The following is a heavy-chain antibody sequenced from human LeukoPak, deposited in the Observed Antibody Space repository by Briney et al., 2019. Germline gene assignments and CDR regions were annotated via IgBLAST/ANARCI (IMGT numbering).Heavy chain of an antibody. CDR1: GFTFSSYA. J-gene: IGHJ3*02. V-gene: IGHV3-30-3*01. CDR3: AKERDSPFDM. Sequence: PGGSLRLPCAASGFTFSSYAMHWVRQAPGKGLEWVAVISYDGSNKYYADSVKGRFTISRDNSKNTLYLQMNSLRPEDTAVYYCAKERDSPFDMWGQGTVVSVSS. CDR2: ISYDGSNK. D-gene: IGHD2-21*01.